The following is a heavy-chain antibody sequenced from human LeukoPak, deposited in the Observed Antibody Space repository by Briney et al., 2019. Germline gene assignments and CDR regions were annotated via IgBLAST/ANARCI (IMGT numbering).Heavy chain of an antibody. J-gene: IGHJ4*02. CDR2: ISGSGGST. CDR3: AKDRSSWYRMNAFDY. D-gene: IGHD6-13*01. CDR1: GFTFSSYG. Sequence: PGGSLRLSCAASGFTFSSYGMSWVRQAPGKGLEWVSAISGSGGSTYYADSVKGRFTISRDNSKNTLYLQMNSLRAEDTAVYYCAKDRSSWYRMNAFDYWGQGTLVTVSS. V-gene: IGHV3-23*01.